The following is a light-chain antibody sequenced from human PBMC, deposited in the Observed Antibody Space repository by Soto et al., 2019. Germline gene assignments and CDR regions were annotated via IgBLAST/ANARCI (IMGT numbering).Light chain of an antibody. J-gene: IGLJ1*01. Sequence: QSALTQPASVSGSPGQSITISCTGTSSDVGGYTYVSWYQQHPGKAPKLMIYEVSNRPSGVSNRFSGSKAGNTASLTISGLQAEYEADYYCSSYASSSALVFGLGTKVTVL. CDR2: EVS. CDR3: SSYASSSALV. V-gene: IGLV2-14*01. CDR1: SSDVGGYTY.